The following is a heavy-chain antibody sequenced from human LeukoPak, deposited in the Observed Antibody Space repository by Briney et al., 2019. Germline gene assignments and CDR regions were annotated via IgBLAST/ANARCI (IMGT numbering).Heavy chain of an antibody. J-gene: IGHJ3*02. CDR3: ASLIVVVPAAILGTPIDAFDI. D-gene: IGHD2-2*02. CDR1: GYTFTGYY. V-gene: IGHV1-2*02. Sequence: GASVKVSCKASGYTFTGYYMHWVRQAPGQGLEWMGWINPNSGGTNYAQKFQGRVTMTRDTSISTAYMELSRLRSDDTAMYYCASLIVVVPAAILGTPIDAFDIWGQGTMVTVSS. CDR2: INPNSGGT.